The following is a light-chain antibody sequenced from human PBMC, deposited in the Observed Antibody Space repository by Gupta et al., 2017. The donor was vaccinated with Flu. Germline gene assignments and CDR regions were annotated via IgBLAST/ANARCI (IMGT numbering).Light chain of an antibody. CDR2: AAS. Sequence: GDRVTITCRDSQGISSYLAWYQQKPGKAPKLLIYAASTLQSGVPSRFSGSGSGTEFTLTISSLQPEDFATYYCQQLNSYPITFGQGTRLEIK. CDR1: QGISSY. J-gene: IGKJ5*01. CDR3: QQLNSYPIT. V-gene: IGKV1-9*01.